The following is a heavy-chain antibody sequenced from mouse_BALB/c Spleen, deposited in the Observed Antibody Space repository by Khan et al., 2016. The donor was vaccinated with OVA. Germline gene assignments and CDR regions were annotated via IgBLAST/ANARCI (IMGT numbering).Heavy chain of an antibody. CDR3: ARLEDI. CDR1: GFSFTSYG. Sequence: QVQLKESGPGLVAPSQSLSITCTVSGFSFTSYGVHWVRQPPGKGLEWLGVIWAGGSTTYNSALMSRLSISKDNSKSQVFLKMTSLQTDDTAIYYCARLEDIWGQGTTLTVSS. J-gene: IGHJ2*01. D-gene: IGHD1-3*01. V-gene: IGHV2-9*02. CDR2: IWAGGST.